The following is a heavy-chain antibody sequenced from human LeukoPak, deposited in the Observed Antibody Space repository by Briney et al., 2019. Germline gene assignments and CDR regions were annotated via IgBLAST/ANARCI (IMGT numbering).Heavy chain of an antibody. D-gene: IGHD3-3*01. V-gene: IGHV1-46*01. Sequence: GASVKVSCKASGYTFTSYYMHWVRQAPGQGLEWMGIINPSGGSTSYAQKFQGRVTMTRDMSTSTVYMELSSLRSEDTAVYYCARDRKAAYYDFWSGHSKGMNAFDIWGQGTMVTVSS. CDR3: ARDRKAAYYDFWSGHSKGMNAFDI. CDR1: GYTFTSYY. CDR2: INPSGGST. J-gene: IGHJ3*02.